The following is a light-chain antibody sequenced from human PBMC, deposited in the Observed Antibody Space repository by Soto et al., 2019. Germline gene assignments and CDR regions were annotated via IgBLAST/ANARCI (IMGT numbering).Light chain of an antibody. CDR3: QVWNISPEHYV. CDR1: NIGSTS. CDR2: DDN. Sequence: SYELTQPPSVSVAPGQTARITCGGNNIGSTSVHWYKQSPGQAPVLVVYDDNDRPSGIPERFSGFNSENTATLTITRVEAGDEADYYCQVWNISPEHYVFGNGTKVTVL. V-gene: IGLV3-21*02. J-gene: IGLJ1*01.